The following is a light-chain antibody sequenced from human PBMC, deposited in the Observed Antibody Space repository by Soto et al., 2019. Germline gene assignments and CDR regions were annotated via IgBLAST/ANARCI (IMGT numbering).Light chain of an antibody. J-gene: IGKJ4*01. V-gene: IGKV1-33*01. CDR3: QQYDNLPKLT. CDR1: QDISSY. Sequence: DIQMTQSPSSLSSSLGDRVTITCQASQDISSYLNWYQQKPGKAPKLLIYDASNLETGVPSRFSGSGSGTDFTFTISSLQTDDISTYYCQQYDNLPKLTFGGGTKVDIK. CDR2: DAS.